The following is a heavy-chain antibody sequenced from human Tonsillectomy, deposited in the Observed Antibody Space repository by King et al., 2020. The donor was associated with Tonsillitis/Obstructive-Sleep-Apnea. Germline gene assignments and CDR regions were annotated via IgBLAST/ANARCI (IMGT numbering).Heavy chain of an antibody. Sequence: VQLVESGGGLVKPGGSLRLSCEASGFTFSNAWMSWVRQAPGKGLEWVGRIKSKSDGGTTDYGAPVKGRFTISRDDSKNTLYLQMNSLKTEDTAVYYCTTVGSSQSSDYGDYVNYYYYYYMDVWGKGTTVTVSS. V-gene: IGHV3-15*01. CDR1: GFTFSNAW. CDR2: IKSKSDGGTT. CDR3: TTVGSSQSSDYGDYVNYYYYYYMDV. D-gene: IGHD4-17*01. J-gene: IGHJ6*03.